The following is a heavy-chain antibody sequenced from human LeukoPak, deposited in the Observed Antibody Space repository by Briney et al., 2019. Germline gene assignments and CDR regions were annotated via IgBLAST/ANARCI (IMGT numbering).Heavy chain of an antibody. V-gene: IGHV3-23*01. J-gene: IGHJ6*02. Sequence: GGSLRLSCAASGFTFSSYAMSWVRQAPGKGLEWVSAISGSGGSTYYADSVKGRFTISRDNSKNTLYLQMNSLRAEDTAVYYCVKAQGPDDFWSGYRYYYGMDVWGQGTTVTVSS. CDR1: GFTFSSYA. D-gene: IGHD3-3*01. CDR3: VKAQGPDDFWSGYRYYYGMDV. CDR2: ISGSGGST.